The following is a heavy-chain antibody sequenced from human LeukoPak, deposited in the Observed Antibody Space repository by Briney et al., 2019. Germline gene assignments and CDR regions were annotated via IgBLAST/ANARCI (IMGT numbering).Heavy chain of an antibody. Sequence: GGSLRLSCAASGFTFSTYEMNWVRQAPGKGLEWLSYISNSGTTIYYADSVKGRFAISRDNSKNTLYLQMDSLRPEDTAVYYCARDRVEGSGSYSQPFDYWGQGTLVTVSS. CDR1: GFTFSTYE. V-gene: IGHV3-48*03. CDR2: ISNSGTTI. CDR3: ARDRVEGSGSYSQPFDY. J-gene: IGHJ4*02. D-gene: IGHD3-10*01.